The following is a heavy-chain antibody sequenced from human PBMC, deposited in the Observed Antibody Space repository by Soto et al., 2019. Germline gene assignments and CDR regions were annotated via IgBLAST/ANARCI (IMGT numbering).Heavy chain of an antibody. Sequence: SETLSLTCTVPGGSITSGGYSWTWIRQSPGKGLEWIGYTYQSGSAYYNPSLKSRVTISVDRSKNQFSLNLTSVTAADTAVYYCARDYYGMDVWGQGTTVTVSS. CDR2: TYQSGSA. V-gene: IGHV4-30-2*06. J-gene: IGHJ6*02. CDR1: GGSITSGGYS. CDR3: ARDYYGMDV.